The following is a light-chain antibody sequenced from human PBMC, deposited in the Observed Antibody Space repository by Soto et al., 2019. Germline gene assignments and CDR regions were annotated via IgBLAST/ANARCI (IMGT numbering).Light chain of an antibody. Sequence: QSVLTRPASVSGAPGRSSTISCTGTSSDVGGYNYVSWYQQHPGKAPKLMIYDVSNRPSGVSNRFSGSKSGNTASLTISGLQAEDEADYYCSSYTSSSTPYVFGTGTKVTVL. CDR2: DVS. CDR3: SSYTSSSTPYV. J-gene: IGLJ1*01. V-gene: IGLV2-14*01. CDR1: SSDVGGYNY.